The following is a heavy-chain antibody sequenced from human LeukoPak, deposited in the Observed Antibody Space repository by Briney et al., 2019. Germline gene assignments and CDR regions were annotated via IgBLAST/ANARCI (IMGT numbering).Heavy chain of an antibody. V-gene: IGHV3-21*01. CDR1: GFTFSSYE. J-gene: IGHJ4*02. D-gene: IGHD4-23*01. CDR3: ARPSTPAY. Sequence: PGGSLRLSCAASGFTFSSYEMNWVRQAPGKGLEWVSSISSSSSYIYYADSVKGRFTISRDNAKNSLYLQMNSLRAEDTAVYYCARPSTPAYWGQGTLVTVSS. CDR2: ISSSSSYI.